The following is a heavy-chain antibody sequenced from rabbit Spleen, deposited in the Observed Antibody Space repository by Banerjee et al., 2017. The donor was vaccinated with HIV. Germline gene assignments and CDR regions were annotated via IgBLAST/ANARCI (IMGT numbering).Heavy chain of an antibody. J-gene: IGHJ4*01. Sequence: QSLEESGGDLVKPGASLTLTCTASGVSFSSSSYMCWVRQAPGKGLEWIACIDTGSSGFTYYASWAKGRFTISKTSSTTVTLQMTSLTAADTATYFCARGSATMTMVITGFYFNLWGQGTLVTVS. D-gene: IGHD2-1*01. CDR1: GVSFSSSSY. V-gene: IGHV1S40*01. CDR3: ARGSATMTMVITGFYFNL. CDR2: IDTGSSGFT.